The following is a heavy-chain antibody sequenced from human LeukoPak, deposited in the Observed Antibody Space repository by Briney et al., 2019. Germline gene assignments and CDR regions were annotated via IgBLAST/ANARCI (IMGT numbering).Heavy chain of an antibody. CDR2: IIPIFGTA. CDR1: GGTFSSYA. CDR3: ARGPSITMVRGGQWYYYMDV. Sequence: ASVKVSCKASGGTFSSYAISWVRQAPGQGLEWMGGIIPIFGTANYAQKFQGRVTITADESTSTAYMELSSLRSEDTAVYYCARGPSITMVRGGQWYYYMDVWGKGTTVTISS. J-gene: IGHJ6*03. V-gene: IGHV1-69*13. D-gene: IGHD3-10*01.